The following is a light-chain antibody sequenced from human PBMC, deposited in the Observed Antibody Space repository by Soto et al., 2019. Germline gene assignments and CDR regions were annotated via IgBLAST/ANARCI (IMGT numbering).Light chain of an antibody. J-gene: IGKJ4*01. V-gene: IGKV3D-20*02. CDR1: QSVSSSY. CDR3: QQRSNWTLT. CDR2: DAS. Sequence: EIVLTQSPGTLSLSPGERATLSCRASQSVSSSYLAWYQKKAGQDPRLLIYDASNRATGIPTRFSGSGSGTDFNLTISSLEPEDFALYECQQRSNWTLTFGGGTKVDNK.